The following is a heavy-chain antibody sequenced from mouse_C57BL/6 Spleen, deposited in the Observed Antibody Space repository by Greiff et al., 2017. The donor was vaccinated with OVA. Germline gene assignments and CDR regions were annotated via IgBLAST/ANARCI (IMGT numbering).Heavy chain of an antibody. CDR1: GYTFTSYW. D-gene: IGHD1-1*01. Sequence: VQLQQPGAELVRPGTSVKLSCKASGYTFTSYWMHWVKQRPGQGLEWIGVIDPSDSYTNYNKKFKGKATLTVDTSSSTSYMQLVGLTSENSAVYYCARDATGGNAMGSWGQRTSVTVSS. CDR2: IDPSDSYT. V-gene: IGHV1-59*01. J-gene: IGHJ4*01. CDR3: ARDATGGNAMGS.